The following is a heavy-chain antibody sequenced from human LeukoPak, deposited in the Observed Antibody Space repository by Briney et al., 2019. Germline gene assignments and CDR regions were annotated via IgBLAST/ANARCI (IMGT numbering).Heavy chain of an antibody. CDR3: ASAYSSGWPYFDY. D-gene: IGHD6-19*01. J-gene: IGHJ4*02. CDR1: GYTFTGYY. V-gene: IGHV1-2*02. CDR2: INPNSGGT. Sequence: ASVKVSCKASGYTFTGYYMHWVRQAPGQGLEWMGWINPNSGGTNYAQKFQGRVTMTGDTSISTAYMELSRLRSDDTAVYYCASAYSSGWPYFDYWGQGTLVTVSS.